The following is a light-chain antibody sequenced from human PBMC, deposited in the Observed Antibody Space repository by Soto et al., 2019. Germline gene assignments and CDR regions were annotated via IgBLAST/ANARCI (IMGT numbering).Light chain of an antibody. CDR3: QQRSNWPTAIT. CDR2: DAS. V-gene: IGKV3-11*01. Sequence: EIVLTQSPATLSLSPGERATLSCRASQSVSSYLAWYQQKPGQAPRLLIYDASNRATGIPARFSGSGSGTDFTLTISSLETEDSEVYYCQQRSNWPTAITVGQGTRLEIK. CDR1: QSVSSY. J-gene: IGKJ5*01.